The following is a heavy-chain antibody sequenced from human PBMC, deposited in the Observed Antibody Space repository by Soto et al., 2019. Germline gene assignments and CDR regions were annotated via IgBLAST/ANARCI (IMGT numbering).Heavy chain of an antibody. D-gene: IGHD3-3*01. Sequence: SETLSLTCTVSGGSISSYYWSWMRQPPGKGLEWIGYIYYSGSTNYNPSLKSRVTISVDTSKNQFSLKLSSVTAADTAVYYCARVGIRFLEWSRPYYGMDVWGQGTTVTVSS. CDR3: ARVGIRFLEWSRPYYGMDV. J-gene: IGHJ6*02. CDR2: IYYSGST. CDR1: GGSISSYY. V-gene: IGHV4-59*01.